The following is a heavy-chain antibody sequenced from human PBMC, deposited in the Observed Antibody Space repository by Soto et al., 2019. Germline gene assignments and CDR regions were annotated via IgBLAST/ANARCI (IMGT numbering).Heavy chain of an antibody. D-gene: IGHD2-8*01. CDR3: VTQMYASFEY. CDR2: ISSSSSYI. CDR1: GFTFSSYS. V-gene: IGHV3-21*01. J-gene: IGHJ4*02. Sequence: GGSLRLSCASSGFTFSSYSMNCVRHAPGKGLEWVSSISSSSSYIYYADSVKGRFTISRDNAKNSLYLQMNSLRAEDTAVYYCVTQMYASFEYWRQGTLVTVS.